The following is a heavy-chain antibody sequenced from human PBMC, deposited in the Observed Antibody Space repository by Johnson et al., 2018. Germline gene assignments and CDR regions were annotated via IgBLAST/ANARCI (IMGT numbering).Heavy chain of an antibody. Sequence: VQLVQSGGGLIQPWGSLRLSCAASGFTVTSHYMSWVRQAPGKGLEWVSIIYSGGGIYYADSVKGRFTISRDNSKNTLYLLMNSLDAEDTAVYYGARGLVGAGGMGTFDIWGQGTMVTVSS. CDR2: IYSGGGI. D-gene: IGHD1-26*01. V-gene: IGHV3-53*01. J-gene: IGHJ3*02. CDR1: GFTVTSHY. CDR3: ARGLVGAGGMGTFDI.